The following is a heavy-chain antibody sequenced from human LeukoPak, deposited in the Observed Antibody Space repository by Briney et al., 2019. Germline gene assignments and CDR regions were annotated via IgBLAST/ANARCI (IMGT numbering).Heavy chain of an antibody. CDR2: FGRSSSFI. CDR1: EFTFRNYN. Sequence: GGSLRLSCAASEFTFRNYNINGVGRAPGRGLEGASPFGRSSSFIQYADSLKGRFAISRDNAKSSLYLQMNSLRAEDTAVYYCARQRGYCSSGVCRGWFDPWGQGTLVTVSS. V-gene: IGHV3-21*01. D-gene: IGHD2-8*01. J-gene: IGHJ5*02. CDR3: ARQRGYCSSGVCRGWFDP.